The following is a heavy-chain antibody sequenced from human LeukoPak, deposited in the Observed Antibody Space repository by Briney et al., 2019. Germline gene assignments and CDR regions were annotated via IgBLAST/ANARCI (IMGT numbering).Heavy chain of an antibody. D-gene: IGHD6-13*01. CDR1: GYSFTSYW. J-gene: IGHJ6*02. Sequence: GESLKISCKGSGYSFTSYWIGGWRRMPGKALGWMGIFYPGDPDTRYSPSFQGQVTISADKSISTAYLQWSSLKASDTAMYYCARHERIAAAGYYYYYGMDVWGQGTTVTVSS. CDR3: ARHERIAAAGYYYYYGMDV. V-gene: IGHV5-51*01. CDR2: FYPGDPDT.